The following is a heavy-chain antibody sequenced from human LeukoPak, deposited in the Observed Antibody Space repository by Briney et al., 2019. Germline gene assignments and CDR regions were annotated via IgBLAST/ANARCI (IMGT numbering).Heavy chain of an antibody. CDR2: IKQDGSEK. V-gene: IGHV3-7*01. CDR1: GLTFSSYW. CDR3: ARDLAGPPQEAFDI. Sequence: GGSLRLTCAASGLTFSSYWMSWVRQAPGKGLEWVANIKQDGSEKHYVDSVTGRFTISRDNTKNSLYLQMNSLRADDTAVYYCARDLAGPPQEAFDIWGQGTMVTVSS. J-gene: IGHJ3*02.